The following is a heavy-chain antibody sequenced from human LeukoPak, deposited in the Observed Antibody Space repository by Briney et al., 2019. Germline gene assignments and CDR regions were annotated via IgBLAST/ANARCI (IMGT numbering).Heavy chain of an antibody. CDR3: ASARLYSSSWYCYFDY. Sequence: GGSLRLSCAASGLSFSSYELNWVRQAPGKGLEWVSYISSGGTTIYYADSVKGRFTISRDNAKNSLYLQMNNLRAEDTAVYYCASARLYSSSWYCYFDYWGRGTLVTVSS. D-gene: IGHD6-13*01. J-gene: IGHJ4*02. CDR1: GLSFSSYE. CDR2: ISSGGTTI. V-gene: IGHV3-48*03.